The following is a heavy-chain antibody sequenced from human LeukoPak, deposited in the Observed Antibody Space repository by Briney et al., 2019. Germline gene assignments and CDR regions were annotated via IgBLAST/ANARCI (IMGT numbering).Heavy chain of an antibody. D-gene: IGHD4-17*01. CDR3: ARGSGDLKGPWNYYYYYMDV. CDR2: IIPTFGTA. V-gene: IGHV1-69*05. J-gene: IGHJ6*03. CDR1: GGTFSSYA. Sequence: ASVKVSCKASGGTFSSYAISWVRQAPGQGLEWMGRIIPTFGTANYAQKFQGRVTITTDESTSTAYVELSSLRSEDTAVYYCARGSGDLKGPWNYYYYYMDVWGKGTTVTVSS.